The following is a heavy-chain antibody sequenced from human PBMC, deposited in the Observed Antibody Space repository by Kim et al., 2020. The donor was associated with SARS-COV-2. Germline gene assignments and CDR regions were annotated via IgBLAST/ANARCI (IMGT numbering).Heavy chain of an antibody. CDR1: GFTFSSYW. V-gene: IGHV3-7*01. Sequence: GGSLRLSCAASGFTFSSYWMSWVRQAPGKGLEWVANIKQDGSEKYYVDSVKGRFTISRDNAKNSLYLQMNSLRAEDTAVYYCARDRAIYSSGWSDAFDIWGQGKMVTVSS. CDR3: ARDRAIYSSGWSDAFDI. D-gene: IGHD6-19*01. J-gene: IGHJ3*02. CDR2: IKQDGSEK.